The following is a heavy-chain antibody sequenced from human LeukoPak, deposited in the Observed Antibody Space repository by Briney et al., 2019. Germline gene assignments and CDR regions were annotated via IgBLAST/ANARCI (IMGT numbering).Heavy chain of an antibody. CDR1: GFTFSNVW. Sequence: GGSLRLSWAASGFTFSNVWMRWARQAPGKGLEWVSYISSSSSTIYYADSVKGRFTISRDNAKNSLYLQMNSLRAEDTAVYYCARGLPHYYDSSGYYYWGQGTLVTVSS. V-gene: IGHV3-48*01. CDR3: ARGLPHYYDSSGYYY. D-gene: IGHD3-22*01. CDR2: ISSSSSTI. J-gene: IGHJ4*02.